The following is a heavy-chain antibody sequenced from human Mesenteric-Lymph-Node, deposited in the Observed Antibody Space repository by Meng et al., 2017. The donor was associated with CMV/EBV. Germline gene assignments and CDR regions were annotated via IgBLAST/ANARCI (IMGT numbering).Heavy chain of an antibody. V-gene: IGHV3-15*01. J-gene: IGHJ3*02. Sequence: GESLKISCAASGFTFSNAWMSWVRQAPGKGLEWVGRIKGRVDGGTTDYAAPVKGRFTISRDDPKNTLYLQMSSLKTEDTAVYYCITDFSANSNSYYGDGAFDMWGQGTMVTVS. CDR1: GFTFSNAW. D-gene: IGHD4-11*01. CDR2: IKGRVDGGTT. CDR3: ITDFSANSNSYYGDGAFDM.